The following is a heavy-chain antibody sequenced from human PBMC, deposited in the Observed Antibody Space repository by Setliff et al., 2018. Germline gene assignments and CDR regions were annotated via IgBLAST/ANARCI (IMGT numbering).Heavy chain of an antibody. CDR3: ARAISGWYSAHYYYMDV. D-gene: IGHD6-19*01. Sequence: SETLSLTCTVSDDSISSRHYYWSWIRQPAGKGLEWLGHIYTRGITNYNPSLKSRVTISVDTSKNQFSLKVTSVTAADTAVYYCARAISGWYSAHYYYMDVWGKGTAVTVSS. V-gene: IGHV4-61*09. CDR1: DDSISSRHYY. CDR2: IYTRGIT. J-gene: IGHJ6*03.